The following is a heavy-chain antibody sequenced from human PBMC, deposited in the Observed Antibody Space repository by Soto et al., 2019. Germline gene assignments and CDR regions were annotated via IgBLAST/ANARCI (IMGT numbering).Heavy chain of an antibody. CDR1: GYTFTSYD. CDR3: ARFVRHQLPTIDF. CDR2: MNPESRNT. J-gene: IGHJ4*02. Sequence: QVQLVQSGAEVKEPGASVRVSCKASGYTFTSYDINWVRQATGQGLEWMGWMNPESRNTGYAQEFQGRVTMTRDTSISTAYMELTSLRSEHTAVYYCARFVRHQLPTIDFWGQGTLVTVSS. V-gene: IGHV1-8*01. D-gene: IGHD2-2*01.